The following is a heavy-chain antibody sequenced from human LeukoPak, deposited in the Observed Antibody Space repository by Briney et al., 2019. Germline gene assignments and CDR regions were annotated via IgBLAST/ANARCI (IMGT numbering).Heavy chain of an antibody. CDR1: GGSISSGGYY. V-gene: IGHV4-31*03. J-gene: IGHJ4*02. CDR2: IYYSGST. Sequence: SETLSLTCTVSGGSISSGGYYWSWIRQHPGKGLEWIGYIYYSGSTYYNPSLKSRVNISLDTSKNQFSLKLNSVTAADTAVYYCARVRKGGGYYYFDNWGQGTLVTVSS. D-gene: IGHD2-21*01. CDR3: ARVRKGGGYYYFDN.